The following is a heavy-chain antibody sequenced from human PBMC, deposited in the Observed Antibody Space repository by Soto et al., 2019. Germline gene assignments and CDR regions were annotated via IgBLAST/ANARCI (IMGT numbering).Heavy chain of an antibody. D-gene: IGHD3-16*01. J-gene: IGHJ3*01. CDR3: AKSRKVGGLRWCAFDL. CDR2: ISGSGGST. Sequence: EVQLLESGGGLVQPGGSLRLSCAASGFTFSSYAMSWVRQAPGKGLEWVSAISGSGGSTYYADSVKGRFTISRDNSKTTLNLQMNSRRAEATAAYSCAKSRKVGGLRWCAFDLWGQGTMVTVSS. CDR1: GFTFSSYA. V-gene: IGHV3-23*01.